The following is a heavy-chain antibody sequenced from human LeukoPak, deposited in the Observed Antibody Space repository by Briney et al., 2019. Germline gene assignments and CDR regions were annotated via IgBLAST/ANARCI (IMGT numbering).Heavy chain of an antibody. V-gene: IGHV4-59*11. CDR3: ARVRDSGSYYIMHPGEKNDAFDI. J-gene: IGHJ3*02. D-gene: IGHD1-26*01. CDR1: GGSISSHY. Sequence: SETLSLTCTVSGGSISSHYWSWIRQPPGKGLEWIGYIYYSGSTNYNPSLKSRVTISVDTSKNQFSLKLSSVTAADTAVYYCARVRDSGSYYIMHPGEKNDAFDIWGQGTMVTVSS. CDR2: IYYSGST.